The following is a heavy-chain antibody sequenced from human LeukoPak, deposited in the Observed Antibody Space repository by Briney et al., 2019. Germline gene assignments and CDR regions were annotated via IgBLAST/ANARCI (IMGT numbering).Heavy chain of an antibody. CDR2: INDRGQT. J-gene: IGHJ4*02. CDR1: GGSFSGYH. CDR3: ARDPTTVVTTPYYFDF. D-gene: IGHD4-23*01. V-gene: IGHV4-34*01. Sequence: KASETLPLTCAVHGGSFSGYHWNWIRQSPGKGLEWIGEINDRGQTNYNPSLESRLTISVDTSKKQFSLKLNSVTAADTAVYYCARDPTTVVTTPYYFDFWGQGTMVTVSS.